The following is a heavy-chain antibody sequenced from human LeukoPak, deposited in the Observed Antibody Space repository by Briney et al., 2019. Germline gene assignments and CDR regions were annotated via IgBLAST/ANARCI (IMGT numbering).Heavy chain of an antibody. CDR2: INWNGGST. Sequence: GGTLRLSCAASGFTFDDYGMSWVRHAPGKGLEWVSGINWNGGSTGYADSVKGRFTISRDNAKNSLYLQMNSLRAGDTAVYFCASYIVGPTLDYWGQGTLVTVSS. J-gene: IGHJ4*02. D-gene: IGHD1-26*01. CDR1: GFTFDDYG. V-gene: IGHV3-20*04. CDR3: ASYIVGPTLDY.